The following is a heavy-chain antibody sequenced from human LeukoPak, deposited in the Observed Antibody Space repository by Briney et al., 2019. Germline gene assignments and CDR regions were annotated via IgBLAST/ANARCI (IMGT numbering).Heavy chain of an antibody. CDR1: GYTFTGYN. J-gene: IGHJ4*02. Sequence: AAVKVSSKASGYTFTGYNIHWVRHTPGQGLGWMAWINPNRGGTNYAQKFQGRVTMTRDTSISTAYMELSRLRSDDTAVYYCARAEDTFYDYVWGSYRWFDYWGQGTLVTVSS. D-gene: IGHD3-16*02. CDR3: ARAEDTFYDYVWGSYRWFDY. CDR2: INPNRGGT. V-gene: IGHV1-2*02.